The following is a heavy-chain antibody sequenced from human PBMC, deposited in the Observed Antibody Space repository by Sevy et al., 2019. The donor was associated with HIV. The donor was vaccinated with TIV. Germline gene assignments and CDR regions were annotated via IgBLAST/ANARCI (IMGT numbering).Heavy chain of an antibody. CDR3: ARGLAVADAPLDS. D-gene: IGHD2-15*01. J-gene: IGHJ4*02. CDR1: TGSISSYH. CDR2: IYYTGTT. V-gene: IGHV4-59*01. Sequence: SETLSLRCPVSTGSISSYHWTWIRQPPGKALQWIGYIYYTGTTNYNPSLKGRVNISIDTSANEFSLKLTSVTTAATAVYYCARGLAVADAPLDSWGQGTLVTVSS.